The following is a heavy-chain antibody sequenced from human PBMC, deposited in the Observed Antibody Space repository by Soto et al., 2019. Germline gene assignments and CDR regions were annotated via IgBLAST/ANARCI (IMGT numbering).Heavy chain of an antibody. CDR2: INSDGSST. D-gene: IGHD2-21*01. J-gene: IGHJ4*02. V-gene: IGHV3-74*01. Sequence: EVQLVESGGGLVQPGGSLRLSCAASGFTFSSYWMHWVRQAPGKGLVWVSRINSDGSSTSYADSVKGRFTISRDNAKNTLYLQMNSLRAEDTAVYYFARVRGGYGGNFPPEYYFDYWGQGTLVTVSS. CDR3: ARVRGGYGGNFPPEYYFDY. CDR1: GFTFSSYW.